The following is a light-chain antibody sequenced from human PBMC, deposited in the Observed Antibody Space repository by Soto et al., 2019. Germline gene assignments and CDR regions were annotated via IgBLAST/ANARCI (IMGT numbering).Light chain of an antibody. CDR1: SSDVGGYNY. CDR3: SSFAGSNPPWV. V-gene: IGLV2-8*01. Sequence: QSALTQPPSASGSPGQSVTISCTGTSSDVGGYNYVSWYQQHPGKAPKLMIYEVSKRPSGVPERFSGSKSGSTASLTVSGLQAEDEAYYYCSSFAGSNPPWVFGGGTKLTVL. CDR2: EVS. J-gene: IGLJ3*02.